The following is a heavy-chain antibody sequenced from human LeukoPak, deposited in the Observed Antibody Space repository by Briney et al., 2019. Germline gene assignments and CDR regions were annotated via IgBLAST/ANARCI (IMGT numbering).Heavy chain of an antibody. CDR3: ARAWPERLVDY. CDR2: IYYSGST. CDR1: GGSITSGGYY. V-gene: IGHV4-31*03. Sequence: SETLSLTCTVSGGSITSGGYYWSWIRQHPGKGLEWIGYIYYSGSTYYNPSLKSRVTISVDTSKNQFSLKLSSVTAADTAVYYCARAWPERLVDYWGQGTLVTVSS. J-gene: IGHJ4*02. D-gene: IGHD1-1*01.